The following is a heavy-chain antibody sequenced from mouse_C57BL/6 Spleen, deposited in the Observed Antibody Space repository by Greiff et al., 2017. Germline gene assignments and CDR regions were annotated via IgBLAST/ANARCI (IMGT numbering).Heavy chain of an antibody. Sequence: VQLQQPGAELVKPGASVKLSCKASGYTFTSYWMHWVKQRPGRGLEGIGRIDPNSGGTKYNEKFKSKATLTVDKPSSTAYMQLSSLTSEDSAVYYCARAYGNYPAWFAYWGQGTLVTVSA. J-gene: IGHJ3*01. CDR3: ARAYGNYPAWFAY. V-gene: IGHV1-72*01. D-gene: IGHD2-10*02. CDR2: IDPNSGGT. CDR1: GYTFTSYW.